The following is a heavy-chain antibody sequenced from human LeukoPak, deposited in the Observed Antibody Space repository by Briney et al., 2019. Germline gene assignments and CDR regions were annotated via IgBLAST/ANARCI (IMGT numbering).Heavy chain of an antibody. CDR2: IYHSGIS. Sequence: SETLSLTCTVSGYSITSGYYWGWIRQPPGKGLEWIASIYHSGISDYNPSLKSRVTISVDTSKNQFSPRLSSMTAADTAVYYCVRDRIVQPIDYWGQGTLVTVSS. V-gene: IGHV4-38-2*02. CDR3: VRDRIVQPIDY. D-gene: IGHD2/OR15-2a*01. CDR1: GYSITSGYY. J-gene: IGHJ4*02.